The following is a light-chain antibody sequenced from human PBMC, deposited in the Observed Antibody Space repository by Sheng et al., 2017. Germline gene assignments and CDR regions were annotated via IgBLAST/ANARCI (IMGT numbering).Light chain of an antibody. J-gene: IGKJ1*01. CDR2: ATS. Sequence: DIQMTQSPSSVSASVGDRVTITCRASQGISSWLAWYQQRPGKAPKLLIYATSSLQGGVPSRFSGSGSGTEFTLTISSLQPEDFATYYCQQSYSTLWTFGQGTKVEIK. CDR1: QGISSW. V-gene: IGKV1-12*01. CDR3: QQSYSTLWT.